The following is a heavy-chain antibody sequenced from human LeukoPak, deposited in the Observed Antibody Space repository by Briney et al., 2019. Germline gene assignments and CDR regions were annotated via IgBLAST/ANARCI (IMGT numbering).Heavy chain of an antibody. Sequence: GASVKASCKASGGTFSSYAISWVRQAPGQGLEWMGGIIPIFGTANYAQKFQGRVTITADKSTSTAYMELSSLRSEDTAVNYCASAGSTVTPSRFDYWGQGTLVTVSS. CDR3: ASAGSTVTPSRFDY. CDR1: GGTFSSYA. V-gene: IGHV1-69*06. D-gene: IGHD4-17*01. J-gene: IGHJ4*02. CDR2: IIPIFGTA.